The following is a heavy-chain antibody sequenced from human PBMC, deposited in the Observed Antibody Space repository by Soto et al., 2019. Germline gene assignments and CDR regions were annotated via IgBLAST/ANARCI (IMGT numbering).Heavy chain of an antibody. CDR2: ISAYNGNT. V-gene: IGHV1-18*01. CDR1: GYTFTSYG. Sequence: QVQLVQSGAEVKKPGASVKVSCKASGYTFTSYGISWVRQAPGQGLEWMGWISAYNGNTNYAQKPPGRVTMNTGPTTNTGLLGVRSPRTGGTGVDLWAEDFHGEPYHWGPGNL. CDR3: AEDFHGEPYH. J-gene: IGHJ4*01. D-gene: IGHD3-10*01.